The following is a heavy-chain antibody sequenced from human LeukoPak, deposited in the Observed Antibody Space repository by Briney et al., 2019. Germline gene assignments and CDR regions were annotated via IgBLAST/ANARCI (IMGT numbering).Heavy chain of an antibody. V-gene: IGHV3-7*01. Sequence: GGSLRLSCAASGFTFSTYWMIWVRQAPGKRLEWVASIKEDGSEKYYVDSVKGRFTISRDNARNSLYLQINRLRVEDTAMYFCVRGTYGPHYWRQGPLVTVSS. CDR2: IKEDGSEK. D-gene: IGHD4-17*01. CDR1: GFTFSTYW. J-gene: IGHJ4*02. CDR3: VRGTYGPHY.